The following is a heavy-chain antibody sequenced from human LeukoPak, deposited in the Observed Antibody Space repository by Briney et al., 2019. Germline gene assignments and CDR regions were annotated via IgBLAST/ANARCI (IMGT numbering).Heavy chain of an antibody. D-gene: IGHD3-10*01. V-gene: IGHV5-51*01. CDR1: GYDFTTYW. J-gene: IGHJ4*02. Sequence: PGESLKISCKASGYDFTTYWIGWVRQMSGKGLEWMGIIYPGGSETRYNPSFQGQVTFSVDKSTSTAYVQWGSLKASDSAIYYCARQGDGSGDYWGQGTLVIVSS. CDR3: ARQGDGSGDY. CDR2: IYPGGSET.